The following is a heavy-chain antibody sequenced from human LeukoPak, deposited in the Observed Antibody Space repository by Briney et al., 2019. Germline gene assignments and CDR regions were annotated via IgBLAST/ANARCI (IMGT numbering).Heavy chain of an antibody. CDR2: ISSSGTTI. CDR1: GFTFSDYY. D-gene: IGHD6-19*01. CDR3: AKDIDRIAVAGDFDY. Sequence: GGSLRLSCAASGFTFSDYYMIWIRQAPGKGLEWVSYISSSGTTIYYADSVKGRFTISRDNAKNSLYLQMNSLRAEDTALYYCAKDIDRIAVAGDFDYWGQGTLVTVSS. V-gene: IGHV3-11*01. J-gene: IGHJ4*02.